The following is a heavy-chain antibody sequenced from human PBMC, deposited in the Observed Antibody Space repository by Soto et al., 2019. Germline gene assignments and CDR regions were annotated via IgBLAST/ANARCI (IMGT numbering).Heavy chain of an antibody. V-gene: IGHV1-24*01. CDR1: GYTLTELS. CDR2: FDPEDGET. Sequence: GASVKVSCKVSGYTLTELSMHWVRQAPGKGLEWMGGFDPEDGETIYAQKFQGRVTMTEDTSTDTAYMELSSLRSEDTAVYYCATVWDRPIRYLNPLKGFDPWGQGTLVTVSS. D-gene: IGHD3-9*01. J-gene: IGHJ5*02. CDR3: ATVWDRPIRYLNPLKGFDP.